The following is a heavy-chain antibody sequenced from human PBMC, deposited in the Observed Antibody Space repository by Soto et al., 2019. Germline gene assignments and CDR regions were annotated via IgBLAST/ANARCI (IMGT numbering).Heavy chain of an antibody. CDR2: IYYSGST. V-gene: IGHV4-31*03. Sequence: QVQLQESGPGLVKPSRTLSLTCTVSGGSISSGGYYWSWIRQHPGKGLEWIGYIYYSGSTYYNPSLKSRVTISVDTSKNQFSLKLSSVTAADTAVYYCARYALDIVVVVAATNAFDYWGQGTLVTVSS. CDR3: ARYALDIVVVVAATNAFDY. CDR1: GGSISSGGYY. J-gene: IGHJ4*02. D-gene: IGHD2-15*01.